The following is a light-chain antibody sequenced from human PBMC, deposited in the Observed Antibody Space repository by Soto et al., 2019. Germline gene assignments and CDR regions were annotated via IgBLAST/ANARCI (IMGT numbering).Light chain of an antibody. V-gene: IGLV4-69*01. Sequence: QLVLTQSPSASASLGASVKPTCTLSSGHSNYAIAWHQQQPEKGPRYLMKLNRDGSHSKGDGIPNRFSGSSSGAERYLTISSLQSEDEADYYCPTWGTGIVIFGGGTKLTVL. J-gene: IGLJ2*01. CDR1: SGHSNYA. CDR3: PTWGTGIVI. CDR2: LNRDGSH.